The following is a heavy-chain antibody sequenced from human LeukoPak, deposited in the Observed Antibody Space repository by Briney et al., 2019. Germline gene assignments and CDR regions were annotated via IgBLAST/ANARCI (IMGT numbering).Heavy chain of an antibody. Sequence: GASVTVSCKAFGYTFTSNYMHWVRQAPGQGPEWMGVISPSGGSTTYAQKFQGRVTLTRDTSASTAYMELSSLRSEDMAVYYCARYYYDSSGPQGLYYFDYWGQGTLVTVSS. D-gene: IGHD3-22*01. CDR1: GYTFTSNY. V-gene: IGHV1-46*01. CDR3: ARYYYDSSGPQGLYYFDY. J-gene: IGHJ4*02. CDR2: ISPSGGST.